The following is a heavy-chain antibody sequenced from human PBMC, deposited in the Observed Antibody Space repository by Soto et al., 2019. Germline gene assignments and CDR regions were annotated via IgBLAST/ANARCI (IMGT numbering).Heavy chain of an antibody. CDR1: GFTFSSYA. V-gene: IGHV3-23*01. Sequence: GGSLRLSCAASGFTFSSYAMSWVRQAPGKGLEWVSGISGSGGSTYSADSVKGRFTISRDNSKNTLHLQMNSLRAEDTAVYYCAKVLSYGDYNFDYWGQGTLVTVSS. CDR2: ISGSGGST. J-gene: IGHJ4*02. D-gene: IGHD4-17*01. CDR3: AKVLSYGDYNFDY.